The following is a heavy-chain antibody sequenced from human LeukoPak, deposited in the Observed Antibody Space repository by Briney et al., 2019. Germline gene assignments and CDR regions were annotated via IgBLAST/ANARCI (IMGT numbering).Heavy chain of an antibody. J-gene: IGHJ4*02. CDR1: GFIFTNYA. CDR3: AKDWGTVITSYFDS. CDR2: ISGSGGTT. D-gene: IGHD4-11*01. Sequence: PGGSLRLSCAASGFIFTNYAMTWVRQAPGKGLEWVSTISGSGGTTYYADSVKGRFTISRDISKNTLYLQMNSLRADDTALYYCAKDWGTVITSYFDSWGQGTLVTVSS. V-gene: IGHV3-23*01.